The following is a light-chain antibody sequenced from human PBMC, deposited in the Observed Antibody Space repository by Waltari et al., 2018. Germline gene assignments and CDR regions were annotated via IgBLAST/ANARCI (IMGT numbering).Light chain of an antibody. J-gene: IGLJ2*01. CDR1: SLRSYY. CDR3: NSRDSSGNHLGVV. V-gene: IGLV3-19*01. CDR2: GKN. Sequence: SSELTQDPAVSVALGQTVRITCQGDSLRSYYASWYQQKPGQAPVLVIYGKNNRPSGIPYRFSGSSSGNTASLTITGAQAEDEADYYCNSRDSSGNHLGVVFGGGTKLTVL.